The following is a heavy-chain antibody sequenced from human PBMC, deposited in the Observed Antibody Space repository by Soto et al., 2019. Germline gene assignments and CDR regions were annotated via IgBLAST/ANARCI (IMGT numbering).Heavy chain of an antibody. CDR1: SGSFSGYY. CDR2: ISQSGNT. Sequence: SETLSLTCSIYSGSFSGYYWSWIRQPPGKGLEWIGEISQSGNTNYSPSLKSRVSISIDTSKKQFSLNLASVSAADTTVYYCARAPKVSGSSQTRPDFWGQGTMVTVSS. CDR3: ARAPKVSGSSQTRPDF. V-gene: IGHV4-34*01. J-gene: IGHJ4*02. D-gene: IGHD6-6*01.